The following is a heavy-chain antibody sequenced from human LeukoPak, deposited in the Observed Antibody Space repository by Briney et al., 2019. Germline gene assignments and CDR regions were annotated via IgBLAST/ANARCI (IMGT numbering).Heavy chain of an antibody. CDR3: ARSSRRSITMVRYYYYYGMDV. CDR2: INHSGST. V-gene: IGHV4-34*01. Sequence: SETLSLTCAVYGGSFSGYYWSWIRQPPGKGLEWIGEINHSGSTNYNPSLKSRVTISVDTSKTQFSLKLSSVTAADTAVYYCARSSRRSITMVRYYYYYGMDVWGQGTTVTVSS. D-gene: IGHD3-10*01. CDR1: GGSFSGYY. J-gene: IGHJ6*02.